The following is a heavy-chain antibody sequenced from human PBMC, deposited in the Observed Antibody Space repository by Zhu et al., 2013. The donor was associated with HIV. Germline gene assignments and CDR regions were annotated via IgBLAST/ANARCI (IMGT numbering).Heavy chain of an antibody. V-gene: IGHV3-30-3*01. Sequence: QVQLVESGGGVVQPGRSLRLSCAASGFTFSSYAMHWVRQAPGKGLEWVAVISYDGSNKYYADSVKGRFTISRDNSKNTLYLQMDSLRLEDTAVYYCARGAVSGWDWGQGTLVTVSS. J-gene: IGHJ4*02. CDR2: ISYDGSNK. CDR3: ARGAVSGWD. CDR1: GFTFSSYA. D-gene: IGHD3-10*01.